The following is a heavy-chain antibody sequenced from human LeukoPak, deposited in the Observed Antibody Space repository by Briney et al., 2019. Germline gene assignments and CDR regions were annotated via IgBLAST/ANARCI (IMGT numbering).Heavy chain of an antibody. J-gene: IGHJ6*03. CDR3: ARSEDIVVVPAAIPSGYYYYYMDV. Sequence: SVKVPCKASGGTFSSYAISWVRQAPGQGLEWMGGIIPIFGTANYAQKFQGRVTITTDESTSTAYMELSSLRSEDTAVYYCARSEDIVVVPAAIPSGYYYYYMDVWGKGTTVTVSS. V-gene: IGHV1-69*05. CDR1: GGTFSSYA. D-gene: IGHD2-2*02. CDR2: IIPIFGTA.